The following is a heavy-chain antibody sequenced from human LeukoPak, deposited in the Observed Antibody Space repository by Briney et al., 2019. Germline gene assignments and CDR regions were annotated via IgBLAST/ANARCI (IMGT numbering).Heavy chain of an antibody. CDR3: ARARGAVAGYFDF. CDR1: GGSFSGYY. CDR2: INHSGST. J-gene: IGHJ4*02. Sequence: SETLSLTCAVYGGSFSGYYWSWIRQPPGKGLEWIGEINHSGSTNYNPPLKSRVTISVDTSKNQFSLKLSSVTAADTAVYYCARARGAVAGYFDFWGQGTLVTVSS. D-gene: IGHD6-19*01. V-gene: IGHV4-34*01.